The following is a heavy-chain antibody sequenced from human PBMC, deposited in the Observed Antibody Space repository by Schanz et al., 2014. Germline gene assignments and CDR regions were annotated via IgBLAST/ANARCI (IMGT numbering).Heavy chain of an antibody. Sequence: EVQLAESGGGLVQPGGSLRLSCAASTFTFSSDCMSWVRQAPGKGLEWVGRTRNRANNYFTEYAASVKGRFTISRDDSKNTLYLQMSSLKSEDAALYDCTRVTIAPGGHGLDVWGQGTTVTVSS. CDR1: TFTFSSDC. J-gene: IGHJ6*02. CDR3: TRVTIAPGGHGLDV. CDR2: TRNRANNYFT. V-gene: IGHV3-72*01. D-gene: IGHD3-16*01.